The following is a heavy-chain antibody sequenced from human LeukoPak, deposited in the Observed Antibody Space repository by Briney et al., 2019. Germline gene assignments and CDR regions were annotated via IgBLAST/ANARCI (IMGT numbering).Heavy chain of an antibody. CDR1: GGSISSYH. CDR2: IYYSGST. CDR3: ARETASSGYFEY. J-gene: IGHJ4*02. Sequence: SETLSLTCTVSGGSISSYHWSWIRQPPGKGLEWIAYIYYSGSTNYNPSLKSRVTISVDTAKNQFSLKLTSVTAADTAMYYCARETASSGYFEYWGQGILVTVSS. V-gene: IGHV4-59*01. D-gene: IGHD1-26*01.